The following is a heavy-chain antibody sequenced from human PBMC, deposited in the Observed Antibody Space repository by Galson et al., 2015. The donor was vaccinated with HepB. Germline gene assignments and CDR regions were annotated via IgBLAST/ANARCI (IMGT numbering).Heavy chain of an antibody. D-gene: IGHD3-10*01. CDR3: AKDKELQEITMVRGVMTYYYYGMDV. CDR1: GFTFSSYG. Sequence: SLRLSCAATGFTFSSYGMHWVRQAPGKGLEWVAVISYDGSNKYYADSVKGRFTISRDNSKNTLYLQMNSLRAEDTAVYYCAKDKELQEITMVRGVMTYYYYGMDVWGQGTTVTVSS. V-gene: IGHV3-30*18. J-gene: IGHJ6*02. CDR2: ISYDGSNK.